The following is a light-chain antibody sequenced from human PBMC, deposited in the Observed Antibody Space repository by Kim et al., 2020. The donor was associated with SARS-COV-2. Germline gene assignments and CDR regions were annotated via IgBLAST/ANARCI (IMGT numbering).Light chain of an antibody. Sequence: QSVLTQPPSASESPGQTVTLSCSGSSSNIGTNTVSWYRQLPGTAPNLVIYNDNRRSSGFPDRFSSSKSGNSASLAISGLQSDDEADYYCATTDDSLNGLVFGGGTQLTVL. J-gene: IGLJ3*02. CDR2: NDN. V-gene: IGLV1-44*01. CDR1: SSNIGTNT. CDR3: ATTDDSLNGLV.